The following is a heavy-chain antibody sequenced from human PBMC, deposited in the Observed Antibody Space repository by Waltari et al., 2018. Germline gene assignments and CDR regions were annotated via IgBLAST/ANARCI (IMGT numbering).Heavy chain of an antibody. CDR3: ARGLRSGKREKGRRWDWFDP. V-gene: IGHV4-34*01. CDR1: GGSFSGYY. Sequence: QVQLQQWGAGLLKPSETLSLTCAVYGGSFSGYYWSWIRQPPGKGLEWIGEINHSGSTNYNTSLKSRVTISVDTSKNQFSLKLSSLTAADTAVYYCARGLRSGKREKGRRWDWFDPWGQGTLVTVSS. D-gene: IGHD3-3*01. CDR2: INHSGST. J-gene: IGHJ5*02.